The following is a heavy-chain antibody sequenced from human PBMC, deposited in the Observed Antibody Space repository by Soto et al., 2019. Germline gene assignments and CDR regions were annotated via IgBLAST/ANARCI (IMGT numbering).Heavy chain of an antibody. D-gene: IGHD5-12*01. CDR1: GDSVSSNSAA. CDR3: AREVGWLGFQFGMDV. J-gene: IGHJ6*02. Sequence: SQNLSLTCVISGDSVSSNSAAWNWIRQSPSRCLYWLGRTYYRSKWYNDYAVSVKMRITINPDSTKNQFSLKLNSVTPEDTAVDYCAREVGWLGFQFGMDVWGYGTTVTVSS. CDR2: TYYRSKWYN. V-gene: IGHV6-1*01.